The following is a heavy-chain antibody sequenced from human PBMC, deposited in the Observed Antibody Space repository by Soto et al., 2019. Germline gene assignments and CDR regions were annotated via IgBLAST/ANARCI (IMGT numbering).Heavy chain of an antibody. CDR1: GFTFSSYG. Sequence: QVQLVESGGGVVQPGRSLRLSCAASGFTFSSYGMHWVRQAPGKGLEWVAVIWYDGSNKYYADSVKGRFTISRDNSKNTLYLQMNSLRADDTAVYYCARGLVGSTTKNFDYWGQGTLVTVSS. D-gene: IGHD1-26*01. V-gene: IGHV3-33*01. J-gene: IGHJ4*02. CDR3: ARGLVGSTTKNFDY. CDR2: IWYDGSNK.